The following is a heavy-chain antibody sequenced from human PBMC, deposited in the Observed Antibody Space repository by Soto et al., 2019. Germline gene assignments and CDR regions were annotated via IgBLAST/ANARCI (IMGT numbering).Heavy chain of an antibody. J-gene: IGHJ6*02. Sequence: QVQLVESGGGVVQPGRSLRLSCAASGFTFSSYGMHWVRQAPGKGLEWVAVISYDGSNKYYADSVKGRFTISRDNSKNPLYLQMNSLRAEDTAVYYCAKGSNWTYRYYYYGMDVWGQGTTVSVSS. CDR1: GFTFSSYG. V-gene: IGHV3-30*18. CDR2: ISYDGSNK. D-gene: IGHD1-7*01. CDR3: AKGSNWTYRYYYYGMDV.